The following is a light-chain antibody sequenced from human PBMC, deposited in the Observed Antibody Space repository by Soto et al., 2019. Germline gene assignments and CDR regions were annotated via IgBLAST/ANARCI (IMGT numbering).Light chain of an antibody. CDR3: CSYAGHSTFV. CDR1: GSDVGGYNL. J-gene: IGLJ1*01. V-gene: IGLV2-23*03. CDR2: DGN. Sequence: QSALTQPASVSGSPGQSITISFTGTGSDVGGYNLVSWYQQHPGKAPKVVIYDGNKRPSGISYRFSASKSGNTASLTISGLRTEDEADYYCCSYAGHSTFVFGSGTKVTVL.